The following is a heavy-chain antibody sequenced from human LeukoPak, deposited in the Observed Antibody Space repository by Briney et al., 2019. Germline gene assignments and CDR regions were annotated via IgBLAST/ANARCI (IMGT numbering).Heavy chain of an antibody. CDR2: IWNNGNNR. J-gene: IGHJ4*02. V-gene: IGHV3-33*01. Sequence: GRSPRLSCAASGFMFSDYGMHWVRQAPGKGLEWVAVIWNNGNNRYADSVRGRFTISRDDSKSTLYLQMDSLRVDDTAVYFCARDSVGIPTDFDFWGQGTLVTVSS. D-gene: IGHD1-26*01. CDR1: GFMFSDYG. CDR3: ARDSVGIPTDFDF.